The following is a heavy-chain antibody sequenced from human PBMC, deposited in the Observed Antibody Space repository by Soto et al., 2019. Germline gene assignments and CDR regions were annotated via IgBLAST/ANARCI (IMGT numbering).Heavy chain of an antibody. D-gene: IGHD1-26*01. CDR1: GGSISSYY. V-gene: IGHV4-59*01. J-gene: IGHJ4*02. Sequence: SETLSLTCTVSGGSISSYYWSWIRQPPGKGLEWIGYIYYMGRTNYNSSLKSRVTISIDTSNNQFSLKLSSVTAADTAIYYCARDAVGATHFDYWGQGAPVTVS. CDR3: ARDAVGATHFDY. CDR2: IYYMGRT.